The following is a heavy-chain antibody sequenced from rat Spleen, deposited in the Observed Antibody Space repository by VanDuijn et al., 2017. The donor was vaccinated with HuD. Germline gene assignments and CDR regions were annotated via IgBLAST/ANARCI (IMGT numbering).Heavy chain of an antibody. Sequence: EVQLVESGGGLVQPGRSLKLSCVASGFTFNNYWMTWISQAPGQGLEWVASITTTGGSTYYPDSVKGRFTISRDNAKITLYLQMNSLRSEETATYYCTRDQGDYWGQGVMVTVSS. CDR1: GFTFNNYW. CDR2: ITTTGGST. CDR3: TRDQGDY. J-gene: IGHJ2*01. V-gene: IGHV5-31*01.